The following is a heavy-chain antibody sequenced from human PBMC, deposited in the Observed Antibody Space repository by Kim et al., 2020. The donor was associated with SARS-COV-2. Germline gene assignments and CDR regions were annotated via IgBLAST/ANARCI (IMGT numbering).Heavy chain of an antibody. D-gene: IGHD6-19*01. CDR3: ARDPMSSGWYYYYGMDV. J-gene: IGHJ6*02. V-gene: IGHV3-48*04. Sequence: GGSLRLSCAASGFTFSSYSMNWVRQAPGKGLEWVSYISSSSSTIYNADSVKGRFTISRDNAKNSLYLQMNSLRAEDTAVYYCARDPMSSGWYYYYGMDVWGQGTTVTVSS. CDR1: GFTFSSYS. CDR2: ISSSSSTI.